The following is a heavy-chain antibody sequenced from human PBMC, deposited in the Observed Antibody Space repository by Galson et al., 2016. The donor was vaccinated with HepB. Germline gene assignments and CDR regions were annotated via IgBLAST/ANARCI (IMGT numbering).Heavy chain of an antibody. Sequence: SLRLSCAASGFTFSDYGMHWVRQAPGKGLEWVAVVSYNGRNTYYGDSVKGRFTISRDNSKTTLYLQMNNLRAEDTAVYYCRTGTTYYSYGVDVWGQGTTVTVSS. V-gene: IGHV3-30*03. D-gene: IGHD1-1*01. J-gene: IGHJ6*02. CDR1: GFTFSDYG. CDR2: VSYNGRNT. CDR3: RTGTTYYSYGVDV.